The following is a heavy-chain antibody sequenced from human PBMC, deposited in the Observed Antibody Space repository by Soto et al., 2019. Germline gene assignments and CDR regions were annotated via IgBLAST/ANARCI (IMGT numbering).Heavy chain of an antibody. V-gene: IGHV1-2*02. D-gene: IGHD3-22*01. Sequence: ASVKVSCKTSGYIFTDHLIHWVRQSPGQGLRWVGWVHPDSGGTNVAQALQDRVTMTADTSITTAYMDLARLRPDDTAIFYCARGAQGFFPVSGIYFYFDHWGQGTPVTVSS. J-gene: IGHJ4*02. CDR2: VHPDSGGT. CDR3: ARGAQGFFPVSGIYFYFDH. CDR1: GYIFTDHL.